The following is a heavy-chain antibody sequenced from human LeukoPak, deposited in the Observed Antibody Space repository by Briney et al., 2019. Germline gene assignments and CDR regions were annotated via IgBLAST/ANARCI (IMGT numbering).Heavy chain of an antibody. V-gene: IGHV3-7*01. CDR1: GFSFTSYW. CDR3: ARDPGWSSFDI. D-gene: IGHD2-15*01. CDR2: INQDAGTT. J-gene: IGHJ3*02. Sequence: GGSLRLSCVASGFSFTSYWMSWVRQTPGKGLEFVANINQDAGTTNYVDSVKGRFTISRDNAENSLYLQMSSLRAEDTALYYCARDPGWSSFDIWGQGIMVTVSS.